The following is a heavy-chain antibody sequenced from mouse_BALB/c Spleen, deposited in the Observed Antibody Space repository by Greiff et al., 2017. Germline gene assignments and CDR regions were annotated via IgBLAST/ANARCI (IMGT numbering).Heavy chain of an antibody. CDR1: GYSFTGYF. Sequence: VQLQQSGPELVKPGASVKISCKASGYSFTGYFMNWVMQSHGKSLEWIGRINPYNGDTFYNQKFKGKATLTVDKSSSTAHMELRSLASEDSAVYYCARGGTMITTFAYWGQGTLVTVSA. CDR2: INPYNGDT. D-gene: IGHD2-4*01. CDR3: ARGGTMITTFAY. V-gene: IGHV1-20*02. J-gene: IGHJ3*01.